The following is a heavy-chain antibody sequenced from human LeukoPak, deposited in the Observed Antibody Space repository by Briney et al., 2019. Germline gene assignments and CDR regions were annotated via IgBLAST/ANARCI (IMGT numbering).Heavy chain of an antibody. CDR3: ARDRQYYGPPGYGVDV. Sequence: GGSLRLSCTASGFTFGDYAMSWFRQAPGKGLEGVGFIRSKAYGGTTEYAASVKGRFTISRDNSKNTLYLQMNSLRAEDTAVYYCARDRQYYGPPGYGVDVWGQGTTVTVSS. J-gene: IGHJ6*02. D-gene: IGHD3-10*01. CDR2: IRSKAYGGTT. CDR1: GFTFGDYA. V-gene: IGHV3-49*03.